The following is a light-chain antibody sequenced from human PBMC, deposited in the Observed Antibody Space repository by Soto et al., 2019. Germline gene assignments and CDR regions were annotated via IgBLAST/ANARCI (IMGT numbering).Light chain of an antibody. V-gene: IGLV1-51*01. CDR3: GTWDASLSAAI. CDR1: SSNIEKNF. CDR2: DDT. J-gene: IGLJ2*01. Sequence: QSVLTQPPSLSAAPGQTVTISCSGSSSNIEKNFVYWYQQVPGTAPKLLIYDDTQRPSDIPDRFSGSKSGTSATLGITGLQTGDEADYYCGTWDASLSAAIFGGGTKVTVL.